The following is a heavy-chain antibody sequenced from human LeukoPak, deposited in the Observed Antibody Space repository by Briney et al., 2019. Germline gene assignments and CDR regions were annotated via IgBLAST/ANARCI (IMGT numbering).Heavy chain of an antibody. J-gene: IGHJ4*02. CDR1: VYTVTRTGWE. CDR3: ARDGPAQMVEFDY. CDR2: IYPNNGAT. Sequence: DPVRVSSTAAVYTVTRTGWEIYWLRQAARQGVGGMGWIYPNNGATAYAHKFQGRVAMTRDTSISTAYMELRRLRPDDTAVYYCARDGPAQMVEFDYWGQGTLVTVSS. D-gene: IGHD3-10*01. V-gene: IGHV1-2*02.